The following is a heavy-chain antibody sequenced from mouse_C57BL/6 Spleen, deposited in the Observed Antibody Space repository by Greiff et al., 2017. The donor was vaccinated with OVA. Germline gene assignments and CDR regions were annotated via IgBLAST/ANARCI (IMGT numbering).Heavy chain of an antibody. D-gene: IGHD1-1*01. V-gene: IGHV2-2*01. CDR1: GFSLTSYG. CDR2: IWSGGST. J-gene: IGHJ4*01. Sequence: QVQLQQSGPGLVQPSQSLSITCTVSGFSLTSYGVHWVRQSPGKGLEWLGVIWSGGSTDYNAAFISRLSISKDNSKSQVFFKMNSLQADDTAIYYCARNLVTTVRMDYWGQGTSVTVSS. CDR3: ARNLVTTVRMDY.